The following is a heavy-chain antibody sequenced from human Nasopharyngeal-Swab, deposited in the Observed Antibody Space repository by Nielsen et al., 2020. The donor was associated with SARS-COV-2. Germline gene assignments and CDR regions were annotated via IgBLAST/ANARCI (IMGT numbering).Heavy chain of an antibody. J-gene: IGHJ6*02. D-gene: IGHD2-15*01. CDR3: ARGYCSGGSCYSDYYGMDV. V-gene: IGHV4-61*02. CDR2: IYTSGST. Sequence: WIRQPPGKGLEWIGRIYTSGSTNYNPSLKSRVTISVDTSKNQFSLKLSSVTAADTAVYYCARGYCSGGSCYSDYYGMDVWGQGTTVTVSS.